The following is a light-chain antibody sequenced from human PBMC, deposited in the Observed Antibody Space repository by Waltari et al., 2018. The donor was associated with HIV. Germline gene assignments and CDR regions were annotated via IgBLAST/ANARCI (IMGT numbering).Light chain of an antibody. CDR2: GNT. V-gene: IGLV1-40*01. Sequence: QSVLTQPPSVSGAPGQRVTIPCTGSSSNIGAGYDGHWFQQLPGTAPKLLIYGNTNRPSGVPDRFSGSKSGTSASLAITGLQAEDEADYYCQSYDSGLSAYVFGTGTKVTVL. CDR3: QSYDSGLSAYV. J-gene: IGLJ1*01. CDR1: SSNIGAGYD.